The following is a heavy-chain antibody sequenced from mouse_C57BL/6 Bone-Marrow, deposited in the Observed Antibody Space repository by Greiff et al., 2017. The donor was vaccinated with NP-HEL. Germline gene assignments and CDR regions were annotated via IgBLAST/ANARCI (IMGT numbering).Heavy chain of an antibody. CDR1: GYTFTSYW. V-gene: IGHV1-59*01. D-gene: IGHD1-1*01. J-gene: IGHJ4*01. CDR2: IDPSDSYT. CDR3: ARSGTTVVAYYYAMDY. Sequence: QVQLQQPGAELVRPGTSVKLSCKASGYTFTSYWMHWVKQRPGQGLEWIGVIDPSDSYTNYNQKFKSKATLTVDKSSSTAYMQLSSLTSEDSAVYYCARSGTTVVAYYYAMDYWGQGTSVTVSS.